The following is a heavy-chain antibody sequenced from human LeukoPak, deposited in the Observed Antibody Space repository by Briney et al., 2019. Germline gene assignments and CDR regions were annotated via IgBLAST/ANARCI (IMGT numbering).Heavy chain of an antibody. CDR2: INPNTGGT. V-gene: IGHV1-2*02. CDR3: TRDPSMVRGSFSIDF. J-gene: IGHJ4*02. Sequence: ASVRVSCKASGYTFTGYYMHWVRQAPGQGLEWMGWINPNTGGTNYAQRFQGRVTMTRDTSISTAYLDLSRLTSDDTAVYYCTRDPSMVRGSFSIDFWGRGTLVTVSS. D-gene: IGHD3-10*01. CDR1: GYTFTGYY.